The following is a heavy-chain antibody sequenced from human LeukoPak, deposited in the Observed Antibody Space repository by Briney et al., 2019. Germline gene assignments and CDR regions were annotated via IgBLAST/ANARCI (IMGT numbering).Heavy chain of an antibody. J-gene: IGHJ1*01. V-gene: IGHV1-69*05. D-gene: IGHD2-2*01. CDR2: IIPIFGTA. CDR1: GGTFISYA. Sequence: GASVKVSFKASGGTFISYAISWVRQAPGQGLEWMGGIIPIFGTANYAQKFQGRVTITTDESTSTAYMELSSLRSEDTAVYYCARGGLVPAAYHFQHWGQGTLVTVSS. CDR3: ARGGLVPAAYHFQH.